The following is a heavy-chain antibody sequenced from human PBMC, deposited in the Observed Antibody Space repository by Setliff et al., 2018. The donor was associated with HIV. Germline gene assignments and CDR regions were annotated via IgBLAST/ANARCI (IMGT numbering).Heavy chain of an antibody. J-gene: IGHJ3*01. Sequence: SETLSLTCAVYGRSFSGYYWNWIRQSPGKGLEWIGEINHSGGTNYNPSLKSRVTMSIDTSKNQFSLNVSSVTAADTAVYYCARGWGHDGFDFWGQGTMVTVAS. D-gene: IGHD7-27*01. CDR2: INHSGGT. CDR1: GRSFSGYY. CDR3: ARGWGHDGFDF. V-gene: IGHV4-34*01.